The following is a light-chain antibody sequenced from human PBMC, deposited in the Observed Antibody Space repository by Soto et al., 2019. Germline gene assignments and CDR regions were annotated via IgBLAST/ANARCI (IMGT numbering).Light chain of an antibody. CDR3: SSYTSSSTYV. CDR2: EVS. V-gene: IGLV2-14*01. J-gene: IGLJ1*01. Sequence: QSALTXPASVSGSPGQSXTXXXTXXXXXVGGYNYVSWYQQHPGKAPKLMIYEVSNRPSGVSNRFSGSKSGNTASLTISGLQAEDEADYYCSSYTSSSTYVFGTGTKLTVL. CDR1: XXXVGGYNY.